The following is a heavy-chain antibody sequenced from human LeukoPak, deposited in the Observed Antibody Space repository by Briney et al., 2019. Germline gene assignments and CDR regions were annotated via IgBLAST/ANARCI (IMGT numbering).Heavy chain of an antibody. CDR2: ISERGGST. CDR1: GISLSNYA. D-gene: IGHD3-10*01. J-gene: IGHJ4*02. CDR3: TKRGVVIRGLLVIGYHQEAYHYDF. Sequence: PRGSLRLSCVVSGISLSNYAMTWVRQAPGKGLEWVSYISERGGSTTYADSVKGRFTISRDTSLNTLYLQMNNLRAEDTAVYFCTKRGVVIRGLLVIGYHQEAYHYDFWGQGVLVTVSS. V-gene: IGHV3-23*01.